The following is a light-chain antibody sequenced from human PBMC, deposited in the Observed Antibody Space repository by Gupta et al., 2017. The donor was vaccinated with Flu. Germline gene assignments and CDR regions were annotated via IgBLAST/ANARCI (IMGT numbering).Light chain of an antibody. V-gene: IGLV4-60*03. CDR3: ETWHSNRQV. CDR1: SEHSTYT. J-gene: IGLJ2*01. Sequence: QPALTQSSSAPASLGSSVKLTCTLSSEHSTYTIAWRQQQPGKAPRYLRKVVRSGDYTRGSGVPECLSGSSSGDARQPTISSLQSEEDGYYYCETWHSNRQVFGEGTKMTVL. CDR2: VVRSGDY.